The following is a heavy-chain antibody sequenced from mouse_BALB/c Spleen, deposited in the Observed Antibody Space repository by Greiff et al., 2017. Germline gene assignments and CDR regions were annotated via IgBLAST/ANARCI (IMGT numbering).Heavy chain of an antibody. CDR1: GYAFSSSW. CDR3: AREGVKGDAMDY. V-gene: IGHV1-82*01. D-gene: IGHD2-1*01. Sequence: QVQLQQSGPELVKPGASVKISCKASGYAFSSSWMNWVKQRPGQGLEWIGRIYPGDGDTNYNGKFKGKATLTADKSSSTAYMQLSSLTSVDSAVYFCAREGVKGDAMDYWGQGTSVTVSS. J-gene: IGHJ4*01. CDR2: IYPGDGDT.